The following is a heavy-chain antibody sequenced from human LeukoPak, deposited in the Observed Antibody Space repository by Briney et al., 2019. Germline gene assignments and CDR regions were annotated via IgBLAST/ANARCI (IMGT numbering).Heavy chain of an antibody. CDR1: GISINPYY. D-gene: IGHD3-16*01. CDR3: MKDGPSWGLL. Sequence: HSETLSLTCTVSGISINPYYWTWIRQPAGKGLEWIGRIISTTGSANYNPSLKSRVTMSVDTSKNQFSLELTSVTAADTAVYYCMKDGPSWGLLWGLGTLVTVSS. J-gene: IGHJ4*02. V-gene: IGHV4-4*07. CDR2: IISTTGSA.